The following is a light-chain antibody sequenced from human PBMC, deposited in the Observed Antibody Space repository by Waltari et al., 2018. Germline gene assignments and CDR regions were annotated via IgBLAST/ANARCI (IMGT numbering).Light chain of an antibody. Sequence: EIMLTQSPGTLPLSPGERATLSCRASQSVSRTLAWYQQKPGQAPRLLIYDASTRATGIPDRFSGSGSGTDFSLTISRLEPEDVAVYYCQKYGTLPATFGQGTKVEIK. CDR1: QSVSRT. J-gene: IGKJ1*01. CDR3: QKYGTLPAT. V-gene: IGKV3-20*01. CDR2: DAS.